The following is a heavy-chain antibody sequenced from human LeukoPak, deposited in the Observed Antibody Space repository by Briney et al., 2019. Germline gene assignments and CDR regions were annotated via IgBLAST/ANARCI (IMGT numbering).Heavy chain of an antibody. J-gene: IGHJ6*03. CDR2: IIPIFGTT. Sequence: SLKVSCKASGGTFSNYAINWVRQAPGQGLEWMGGIIPIFGTTNHAQKFQGRVRITADKSTSTAYMELSSLRSEDTPVYYCARPRFPYYRLSGADYQYMDVWGKGTTVTVSS. CDR3: ARPRFPYYRLSGADYQYMDV. V-gene: IGHV1-69*06. D-gene: IGHD2/OR15-2a*01. CDR1: GGTFSNYA.